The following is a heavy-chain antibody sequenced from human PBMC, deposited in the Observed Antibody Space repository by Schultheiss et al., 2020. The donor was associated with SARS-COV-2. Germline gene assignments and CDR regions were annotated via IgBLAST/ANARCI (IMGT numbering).Heavy chain of an antibody. V-gene: IGHV4-59*01. CDR3: ARDRSYGDYSLAFDI. Sequence: SQTLSLTCTVSGGSISSYYWSWIRQPPGKGLEWIGYIYYSGSTNYNPSLKSRVTISVDTSKNQFSLKLRSVTAADTAVYYCARDRSYGDYSLAFDIWGQGTIVTVSS. D-gene: IGHD4-17*01. J-gene: IGHJ3*02. CDR1: GGSISSYY. CDR2: IYYSGST.